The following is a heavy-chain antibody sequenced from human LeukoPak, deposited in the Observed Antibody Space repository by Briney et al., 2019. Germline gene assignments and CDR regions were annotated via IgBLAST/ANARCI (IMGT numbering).Heavy chain of an antibody. CDR1: GLTFKNFA. Sequence: PGGSLRLSCAASGLTFKNFAMSWVRQAPGKGLEWLAVTSGDEDSTHYADSVRGHFVISTDNSKSTSFLRMNSLRAEDTAVYYCTIDLMTGFSSGWHFAYWGQGALVTVSS. CDR3: TIDLMTGFSSGWHFAY. V-gene: IGHV3-23*01. J-gene: IGHJ4*02. D-gene: IGHD6-19*01. CDR2: TSGDEDST.